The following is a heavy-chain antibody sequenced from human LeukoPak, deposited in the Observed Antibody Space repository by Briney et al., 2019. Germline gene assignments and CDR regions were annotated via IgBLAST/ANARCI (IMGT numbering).Heavy chain of an antibody. CDR1: GGSFSGYY. CDR2: INHSGST. CDR3: ARGLVVYY. V-gene: IGHV4-34*01. J-gene: IGHJ4*02. D-gene: IGHD2-2*01. Sequence: QPSETLSLTCAVYGGSFSGYYWSWIRQPPGKGLEWIGEINHSGSTNYNPSLKSRVTISVDTSKNQFSLKLSSVTAADTAVYYCARGLVVYYWGQGTLVTVSS.